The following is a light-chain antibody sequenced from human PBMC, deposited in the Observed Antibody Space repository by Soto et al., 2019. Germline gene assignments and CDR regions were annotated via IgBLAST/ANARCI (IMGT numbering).Light chain of an antibody. CDR3: MQATHWPPT. CDR2: KAS. V-gene: IGKV2-30*01. Sequence: PLSLPVPLDQPAPIPARSGQSLVKRDGKASLNWFQQRPGQSPRRLIYKASNRDSGVPDRFSGSWSGTDFTLQINGVEAEDVGVYYCMQATHWPPTFGRGTRVEIK. J-gene: IGKJ1*01. CDR1: QSLVKRDGKAS.